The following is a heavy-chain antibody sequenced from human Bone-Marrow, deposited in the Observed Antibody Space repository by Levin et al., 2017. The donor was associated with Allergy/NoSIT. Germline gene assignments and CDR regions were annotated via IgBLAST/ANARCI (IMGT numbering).Heavy chain of an antibody. Sequence: ASVKVSCAASEFTFSGSAMHWVRQASGKGLEWVGRIRSRANSFETTYSASVEGRFTISRDDSKNTAYLQMNSLKTGDTAVYYCSNSIDHWSRYHYMDVWGKGTTVTVSS. J-gene: IGHJ6*03. CDR2: IRSRANSFET. CDR1: EFTFSGSA. CDR3: SNSIDHWSRYHYMDV. D-gene: IGHD2-8*02. V-gene: IGHV3-73*01.